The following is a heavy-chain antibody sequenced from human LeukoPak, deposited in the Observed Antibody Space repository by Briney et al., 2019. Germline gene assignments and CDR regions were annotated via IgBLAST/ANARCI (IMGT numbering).Heavy chain of an antibody. J-gene: IGHJ4*02. D-gene: IGHD1-26*01. V-gene: IGHV4-4*09. Sequence: SETLSLTCTVSSGSISSYHWSWVRQPPGKGLEWIGYILTSGPTNYNPSLKSRLTISGDTSKNQFTLRLSSVTAADTAVYFCARLRVSGSYLYYFDYWGQGTLVTVSS. CDR1: SGSISSYH. CDR3: ARLRVSGSYLYYFDY. CDR2: ILTSGPT.